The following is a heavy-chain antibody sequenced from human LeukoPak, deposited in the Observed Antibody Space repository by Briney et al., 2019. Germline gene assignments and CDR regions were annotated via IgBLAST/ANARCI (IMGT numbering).Heavy chain of an antibody. J-gene: IGHJ4*02. D-gene: IGHD5-18*01. Sequence: GGSLRLSCSASGFTFSSYSMNWVRQAPGKGLEWVSVMYSGGSTYYADSVKGRFTISRDNSKNTLYLQMNSLRAEDTAVYYCAREGRYSYGLDYWGQGTLVTVSS. CDR1: GFTFSSYS. CDR2: MYSGGST. CDR3: AREGRYSYGLDY. V-gene: IGHV3-53*01.